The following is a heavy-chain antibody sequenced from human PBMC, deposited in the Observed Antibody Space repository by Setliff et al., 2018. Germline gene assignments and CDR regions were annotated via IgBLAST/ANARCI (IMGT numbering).Heavy chain of an antibody. Sequence: PSETLSLTCAVHGGSFSGYYWSWIRQPPGKGLEWIGEINHSGSTNYNPSLKSRVTISVDTSKNQFSLKLSSVTAADTAVYYCARGRIAVAGTGVGPFDYWGQGTLVTVSS. CDR2: INHSGST. V-gene: IGHV4-34*01. CDR3: ARGRIAVAGTGVGPFDY. J-gene: IGHJ4*02. D-gene: IGHD6-19*01. CDR1: GGSFSGYY.